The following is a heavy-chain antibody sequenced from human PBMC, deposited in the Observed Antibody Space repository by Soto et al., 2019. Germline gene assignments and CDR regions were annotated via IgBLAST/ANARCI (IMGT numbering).Heavy chain of an antibody. CDR2: INHSGST. CDR1: GGSFSGYY. V-gene: IGHV4-34*01. CDR3: ARGRCSTASCYRAKDEYYGIEV. Sequence: SETLSLTCAVYGGSFSGYYWSWIRLSPGKGLEWIGEINHSGSTNYNPSLKSRVTISVDTPKNQFSLRLSSVTAADTAVYYCARGRCSTASCYRAKDEYYGIEVWGQGTTVTVSS. J-gene: IGHJ6*02. D-gene: IGHD2-2*01.